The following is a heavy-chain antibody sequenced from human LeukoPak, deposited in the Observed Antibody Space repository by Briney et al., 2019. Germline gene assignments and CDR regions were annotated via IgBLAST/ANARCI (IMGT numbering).Heavy chain of an antibody. D-gene: IGHD2-2*01. J-gene: IGHJ6*02. CDR2: IYHSGST. CDR3: ARDGLSGSSTSYYYYGMDV. Sequence: SETLSLTCAVSGGSISSGGYSWSWIRQPPGKGLEWIGYIYHSGSTYYNPSLKSRVTISVDRSKNQFSLKLSSVTAADTAVYYCARDGLSGSSTSYYYYGMDVWGQGTTVTVSS. V-gene: IGHV4-30-2*01. CDR1: GGSISSGGYS.